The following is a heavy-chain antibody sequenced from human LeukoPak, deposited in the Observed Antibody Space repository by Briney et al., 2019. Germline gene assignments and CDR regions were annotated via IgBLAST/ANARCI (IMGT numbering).Heavy chain of an antibody. Sequence: SETLSLTCAVYGGSFSGYYWSWIRQPPGKGLEWIGEINHSGSTNYNPSLKSRVTISVDTSKNQFSLKLSSVTAADTAVYYCASSGVLWFGELSGFDYWGQGTLVTVSS. CDR3: ASSGVLWFGELSGFDY. V-gene: IGHV4-34*01. CDR1: GGSFSGYY. D-gene: IGHD3-10*01. J-gene: IGHJ4*02. CDR2: INHSGST.